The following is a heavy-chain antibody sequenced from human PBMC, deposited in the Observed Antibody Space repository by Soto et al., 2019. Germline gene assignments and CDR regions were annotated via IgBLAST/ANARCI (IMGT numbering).Heavy chain of an antibody. J-gene: IGHJ6*02. D-gene: IGHD6-6*01. V-gene: IGHV1-18*04. Sequence: ASVKVSCKASGYTFTSYGISWVRQAPGQGLEWMGWISAYNGNTNYAQKLQGRVTMTTDTSTSTAYMELRSLRSDDTAVYYCARDSIAAPIGNYYYYGMDVLGQGTAVTVSS. CDR2: ISAYNGNT. CDR3: ARDSIAAPIGNYYYYGMDV. CDR1: GYTFTSYG.